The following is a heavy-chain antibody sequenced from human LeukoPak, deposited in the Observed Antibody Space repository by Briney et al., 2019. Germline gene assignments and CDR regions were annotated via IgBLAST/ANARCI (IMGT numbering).Heavy chain of an antibody. D-gene: IGHD3-22*01. Sequence: GSLRHSWAASGLTLSSHWMHWVRPAPGKGLVWVSRINSDGSSTRYADSVKGRVTVSRDNAKTTLYLQMNSLRAEDTAVYYCARDLEDSSPFGAFDMWGQGTMVTVSS. CDR1: GLTLSSHW. J-gene: IGHJ3*02. CDR3: ARDLEDSSPFGAFDM. V-gene: IGHV3-74*01. CDR2: INSDGSST.